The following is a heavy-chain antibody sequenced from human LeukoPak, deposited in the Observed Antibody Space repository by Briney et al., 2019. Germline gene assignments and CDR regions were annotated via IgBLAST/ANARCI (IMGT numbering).Heavy chain of an antibody. CDR2: INPNSSGT. J-gene: IGHJ5*02. CDR1: GYTFSGYY. V-gene: IGHV1-2*02. D-gene: IGHD3-10*01. Sequence: VASVKVSCKASGYTFSGYYMHWVRQAPGKGLHCMQWINPNSSGTNYAEKYQGRVTMTRDKSNNTSHMELNSLRSDDTAVYYCARGGSGSYFSWLDPWGQGTLVTISS. CDR3: ARGGSGSYFSWLDP.